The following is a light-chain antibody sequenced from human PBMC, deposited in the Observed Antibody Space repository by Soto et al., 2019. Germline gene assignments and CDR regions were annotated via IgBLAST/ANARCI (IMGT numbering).Light chain of an antibody. V-gene: IGKV3-20*01. Sequence: EIALTQSPGKLSLSPGERATLSCRASQSLSSSYVVWYQQKPGQAPRLLIYTASRMATGIPGRFSGSGSATEDTLPIIRLEPVVVAVYYCQQQCTFGQGTKLKIK. CDR3: QQQCT. CDR2: TAS. J-gene: IGKJ2*02. CDR1: QSLSSSY.